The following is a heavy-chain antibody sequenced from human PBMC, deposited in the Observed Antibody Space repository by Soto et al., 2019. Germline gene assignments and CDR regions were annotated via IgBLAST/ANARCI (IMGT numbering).Heavy chain of an antibody. CDR2: ISYDGSNK. J-gene: IGHJ2*01. CDR3: ARVEAVAVTWWYFDL. Sequence: QVQLVESGGGVVQPGRSLRLSCAASGFTFSSYAMHWVRQAPGKGLEWVALISYDGSNKYYADSVKGRFTISRDNSKNTVYMEMNRLRTEDMAVYYCARVEAVAVTWWYFDLWGRGTLVTVSS. D-gene: IGHD6-19*01. V-gene: IGHV3-30*03. CDR1: GFTFSSYA.